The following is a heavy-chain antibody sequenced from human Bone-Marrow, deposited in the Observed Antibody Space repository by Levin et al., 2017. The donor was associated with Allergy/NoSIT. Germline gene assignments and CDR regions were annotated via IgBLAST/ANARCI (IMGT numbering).Heavy chain of an antibody. CDR1: GFIFSNYE. CDR3: GSTLSGYYDSSGYMRH. D-gene: IGHD3-22*01. J-gene: IGHJ4*02. CDR2: ISASGQTI. V-gene: IGHV3-48*03. Sequence: PGGSLRLSCATSGFIFSNYEMNWVRQAPGKGPEWLSYISASGQTIDYADSVRGRFTISRDNDKSLLFLQMNSLRAEDTAMDYCGSTLSGYYDSSGYMRHWGQGTLVTVSS.